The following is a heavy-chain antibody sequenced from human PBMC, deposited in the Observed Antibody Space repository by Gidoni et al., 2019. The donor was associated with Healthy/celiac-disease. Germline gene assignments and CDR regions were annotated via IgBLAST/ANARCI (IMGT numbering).Heavy chain of an antibody. J-gene: IGHJ4*02. CDR3: ARGYGMITFGGVIVTMYYFDY. D-gene: IGHD3-16*02. CDR2: ISSSSSTI. V-gene: IGHV3-48*01. Sequence: EVQLVESGGGLVQPGGSLRLSCAASGFTFSRYRMNWVRQAPGKGLEWVSYISSSSSTIYYADSVKGRFTISRDNAKNSLYLQMNSLRVEDTAVYYCARGYGMITFGGVIVTMYYFDYWGQGTLVTVSS. CDR1: GFTFSRYR.